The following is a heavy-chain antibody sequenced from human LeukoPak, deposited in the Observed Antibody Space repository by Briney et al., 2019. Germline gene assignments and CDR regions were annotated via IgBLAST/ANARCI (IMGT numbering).Heavy chain of an antibody. D-gene: IGHD6-19*01. CDR3: ARAYKDRSLAGKKEFFQH. J-gene: IGHJ1*01. CDR1: GFTFDNYA. Sequence: PGRSLRLSCAASGFTFDNYAMNWVRQVPGKGLEWISLISRNSGTIGYADSVKGRFTISRDNAINFLYLQMNSLRAEDTALYYCARAYKDRSLAGKKEFFQHWGQGTLVTVSS. CDR2: ISRNSGTI. V-gene: IGHV3-9*01.